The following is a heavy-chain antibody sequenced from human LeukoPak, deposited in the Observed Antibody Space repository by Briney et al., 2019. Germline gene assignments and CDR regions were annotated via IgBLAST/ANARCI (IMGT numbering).Heavy chain of an antibody. J-gene: IGHJ4*02. D-gene: IGHD3-10*01. V-gene: IGHV3-20*04. CDR3: ATHSYYYGSGSYPHYLDY. Sequence: GGSLRLSCAASGFSFEDNGMTWVRQVPGKGLEWVPGINWNGETTGYVDSVKGRFTISRDNAKNSLYLQMNSLRAEDTALYYCATHSYYYGSGSYPHYLDYWGQGTLVTVSS. CDR2: INWNGETT. CDR1: GFSFEDNG.